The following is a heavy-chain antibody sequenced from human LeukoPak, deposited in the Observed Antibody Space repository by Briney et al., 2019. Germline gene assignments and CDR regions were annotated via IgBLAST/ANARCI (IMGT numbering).Heavy chain of an antibody. CDR1: GGTFSSYA. Sequence: SVKVSCKASGGTFSSYAISWVRQAPGQGLEWMGGIIPIFGTANYAQTFQGRVTITAAESTSTAYKELSSLRSEDTAVYYCARDPENCSSTSCYVHFQHWGQGTLVTVCS. J-gene: IGHJ1*01. V-gene: IGHV1-69*13. CDR2: IIPIFGTA. CDR3: ARDPENCSSTSCYVHFQH. D-gene: IGHD2-2*01.